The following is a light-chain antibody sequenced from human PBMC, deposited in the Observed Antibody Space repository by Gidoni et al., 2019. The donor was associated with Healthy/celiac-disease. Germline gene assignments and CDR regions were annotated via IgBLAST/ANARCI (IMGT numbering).Light chain of an antibody. CDR1: QSISSY. CDR3: QQSYSTPWT. J-gene: IGKJ1*01. CDR2: AAS. Sequence: DIQMTQSPSSLSASVGDRVTITCRASQSISSYLNWYQQKPGKAPKLLIYAASSVQSGVPSRFSGSGSGTDFTLTISSLQPEDFATYYCQQSYSTPWTFGQGTKVEI. V-gene: IGKV1-39*01.